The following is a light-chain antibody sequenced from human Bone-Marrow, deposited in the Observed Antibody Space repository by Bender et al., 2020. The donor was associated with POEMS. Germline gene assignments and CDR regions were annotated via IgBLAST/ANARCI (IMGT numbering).Light chain of an antibody. CDR2: INS. Sequence: QSVLTQPPSVSEAPGQRVTISCSGSSSNIESNNVYWYQQFPGTAPKLLIYINSYRPSGVPDRFSGSKSGTSASLAISGLRSEDEAEYYCAAWDDSLTGIFGGGTELIVL. J-gene: IGLJ2*01. CDR1: SSNIESNN. CDR3: AAWDDSLTGI. V-gene: IGLV1-47*02.